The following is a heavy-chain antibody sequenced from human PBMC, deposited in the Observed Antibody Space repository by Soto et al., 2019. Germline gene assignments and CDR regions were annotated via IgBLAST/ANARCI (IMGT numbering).Heavy chain of an antibody. CDR1: GFTFDDYA. CDR3: AKEAGGGYFDY. V-gene: IGHV3-9*01. CDR2: ISWNSGSI. D-gene: IGHD3-10*01. Sequence: DVQLVESGGGLVQPGRSLRLSCAASGFTFDDYAMHWVRQAPGKGLEWVSGISWNSGSIGYADSVKGRFTISRDNAKKSLNLQMNSLRAEDTALYYCAKEAGGGYFDYWGQGTLVTVSS. J-gene: IGHJ4*02.